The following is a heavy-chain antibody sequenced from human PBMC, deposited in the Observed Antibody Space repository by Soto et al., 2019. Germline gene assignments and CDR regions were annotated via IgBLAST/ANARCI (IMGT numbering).Heavy chain of an antibody. CDR2: ISSSSSYI. J-gene: IGHJ5*02. CDR3: ARDYEMATIQYPYNWFDP. CDR1: GFTFSIYS. D-gene: IGHD5-12*01. Sequence: PGGSLRLSCAASGFTFSIYSMNWVRHAPGKGLEWVSSISSSSSYIYYADSVKGRFTTSRDNAKNSLYLQMNSLRAEDTAVYYCARDYEMATIQYPYNWFDPWGQGTLVTVSS. V-gene: IGHV3-21*01.